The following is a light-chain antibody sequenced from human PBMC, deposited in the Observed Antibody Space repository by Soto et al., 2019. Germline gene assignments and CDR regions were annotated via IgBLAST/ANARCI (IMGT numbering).Light chain of an antibody. Sequence: DIQMTQSPSYLSASGGDRVSITCQASQDIGNYLNWYQQIPGKAPKLLIFDASNLESGVPSRFSGSGSGTDFTFTISSLQPEDIATYYCQQYETLPITFGQGTRLEIK. CDR1: QDIGNY. J-gene: IGKJ5*01. CDR3: QQYETLPIT. CDR2: DAS. V-gene: IGKV1-33*01.